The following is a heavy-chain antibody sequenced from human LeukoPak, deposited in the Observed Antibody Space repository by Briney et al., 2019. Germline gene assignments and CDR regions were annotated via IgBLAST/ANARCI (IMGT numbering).Heavy chain of an antibody. D-gene: IGHD3-9*01. CDR1: GFTFSSYW. J-gene: IGHJ4*02. CDR2: TKQDGSEK. Sequence: PGGSLRLSCAASGFTFSSYWMSWVRQAPGKGLEWVANTKQDGSEKYYVDSVKGRFTISRDNAKNSLYLQMNSLRAEDTAVYYCARLSYYDILTGYRRPVDYWGQGTLVTVSS. V-gene: IGHV3-7*01. CDR3: ARLSYYDILTGYRRPVDY.